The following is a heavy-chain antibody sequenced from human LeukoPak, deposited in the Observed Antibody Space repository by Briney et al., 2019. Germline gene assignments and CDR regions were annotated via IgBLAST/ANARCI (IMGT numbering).Heavy chain of an antibody. D-gene: IGHD2-2*01. CDR1: GFTFSSYS. CDR3: ARDGQECGGTSCFDY. J-gene: IGHJ4*02. Sequence: GGSLRLSCAASGFTFSSYSMNWVRQAPGKGLELVSSISSSSSYIYYADSVKGRFTISRDNAKNSLYLQMNSLRAEDTAVYYCARDGQECGGTSCFDYWGQGTLVTVSS. CDR2: ISSSSSYI. V-gene: IGHV3-21*01.